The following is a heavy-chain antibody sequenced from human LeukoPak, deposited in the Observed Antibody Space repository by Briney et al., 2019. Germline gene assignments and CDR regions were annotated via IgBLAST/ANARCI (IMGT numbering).Heavy chain of an antibody. V-gene: IGHV3-30*04. D-gene: IGHD1-26*01. CDR2: ISFHGTDT. Sequence: GTSLRLSCAASGFTFISYAIHWVRQAPGKGLEWVAVISFHGTDTFYADSVKGRFTISRDNAKNSLYLQMNSLRAEDTAVYYCARDPYSGSYGNYYYYFMDVWGKGTTVTISS. J-gene: IGHJ6*03. CDR3: ARDPYSGSYGNYYYYFMDV. CDR1: GFTFISYA.